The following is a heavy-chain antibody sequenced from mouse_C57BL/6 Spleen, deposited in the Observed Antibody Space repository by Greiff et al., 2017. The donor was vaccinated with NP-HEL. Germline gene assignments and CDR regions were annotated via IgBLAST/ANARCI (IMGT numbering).Heavy chain of an antibody. V-gene: IGHV1-72*01. CDR2: IDPNSGGT. J-gene: IGHJ2*01. D-gene: IGHD1-1*01. CDR1: GYTFTSYW. CDR3: AKGAIYYGSSYKDY. Sequence: QVQLQQPGAELVKPGASVKLSCKASGYTFTSYWMHWVKQRPGRGLEWIGRIDPNSGGTKYNEKFTSKATLTVDKPSSTAYMQLTSLTSEDSAVYYCAKGAIYYGSSYKDYWGQGTTLTVSS.